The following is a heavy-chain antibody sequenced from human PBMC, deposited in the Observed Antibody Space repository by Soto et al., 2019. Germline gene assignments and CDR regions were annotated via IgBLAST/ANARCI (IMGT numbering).Heavy chain of an antibody. CDR3: TTAGIVVVVAATWFDP. CDR2: IKSKTDGGTT. Sequence: GGSLRLSCAASGFTFGSYSMNWVRQAPGKGLEWVGCIKSKTDGGTTDYAAPVKGRFTISRDDSKNTLYLQMNSLKTEDTAVYYCTTAGIVVVVAATWFDPWGQGTLVTVSS. CDR1: GFTFGSYS. J-gene: IGHJ5*02. V-gene: IGHV3-15*01. D-gene: IGHD2-15*01.